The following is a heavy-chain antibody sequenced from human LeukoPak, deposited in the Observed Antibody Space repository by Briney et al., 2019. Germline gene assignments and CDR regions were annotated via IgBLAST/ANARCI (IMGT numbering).Heavy chain of an antibody. CDR2: IRYDGSNK. J-gene: IGHJ4*02. V-gene: IGHV3-30*02. CDR3: AKDLPLRVVVPAGLFDY. CDR1: GFTFSSYG. Sequence: GGSLRLSCAASGFTFSSYGTHWVRQAPGKGLEWVAFIRYDGSNKYYADSVKGRFTISRDNSKNTLYLQMNSLRAEDTAVYYCAKDLPLRVVVPAGLFDYWGQGTLVTVSS. D-gene: IGHD2-2*01.